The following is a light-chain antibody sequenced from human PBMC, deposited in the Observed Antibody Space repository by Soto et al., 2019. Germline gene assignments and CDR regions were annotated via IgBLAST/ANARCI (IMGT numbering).Light chain of an antibody. CDR1: QSLNSY. CDR2: DAS. V-gene: IGKV3-11*01. Sequence: EIVLTQSPATLSLSPGERATLSCRASQSLNSYLAWFHQKPGQAPRVLIYDASNRSTGIPARFSGSGSGTDFVLTLSSSDPEDLYVYLCRKRGDWPTTFGGGTKV. CDR3: RKRGDWPTT. J-gene: IGKJ4*01.